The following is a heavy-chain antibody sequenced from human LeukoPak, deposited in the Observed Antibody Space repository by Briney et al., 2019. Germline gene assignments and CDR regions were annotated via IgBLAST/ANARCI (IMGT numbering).Heavy chain of an antibody. CDR3: AKGPAPGYNWLDP. J-gene: IGHJ5*02. Sequence: QTGGSLRLSCAASGFNFSSYGIHWVRQAPGKGLEWVAFIRYDGSNKYYADSVKGRFTISRDNSKNTLYLQMNSLRGDDTALYYCAKGPAPGYNWLDPWGQGTLVTVSS. V-gene: IGHV3-30*02. CDR2: IRYDGSNK. CDR1: GFNFSSYG. D-gene: IGHD6-13*01.